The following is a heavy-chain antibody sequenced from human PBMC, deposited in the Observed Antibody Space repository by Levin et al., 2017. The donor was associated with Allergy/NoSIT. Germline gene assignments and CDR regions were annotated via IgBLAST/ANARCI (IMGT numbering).Heavy chain of an antibody. CDR3: AGRKRNFLQAFGI. J-gene: IGHJ3*02. D-gene: IGHD5-24*01. CDR2: ISISSSSI. V-gene: IGHV3-48*02. CDR1: GVAFSSYS. Sequence: GGSLRLSCVASGVAFSSYSMNWVRQAPGKGLEWISYISISSSSIDYADSVKGRLTISRDNAKNSLFLQMNSVRDEDTAVYFCAGRKRNFLQAFGIWGQGTMVTVSS.